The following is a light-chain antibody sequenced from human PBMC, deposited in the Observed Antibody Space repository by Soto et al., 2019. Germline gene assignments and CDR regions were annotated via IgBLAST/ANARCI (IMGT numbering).Light chain of an antibody. CDR2: GAS. CDR1: QSVSSNY. V-gene: IGKV3-20*01. CDR3: HQYGISP. J-gene: IGKJ4*01. Sequence: EIVLTQSPGTLSWSPGERATLSCRASQSVSSNYLSWYQQKPGQAPRLRIYGASSRATGIPDRFSGSGSGTEFTLTISRLEPEDFAVYYCHQYGISPFGGGTKVEIK.